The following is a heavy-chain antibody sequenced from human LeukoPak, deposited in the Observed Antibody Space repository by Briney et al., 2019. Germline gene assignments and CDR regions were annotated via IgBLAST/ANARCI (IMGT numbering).Heavy chain of an antibody. J-gene: IGHJ4*02. D-gene: IGHD5-24*01. CDR3: AREGIDGYNPFDF. V-gene: IGHV3-30*03. CDR2: ISQDGSSK. CDR1: GLTLSNYY. Sequence: HPGGSLRLSCAASGLTLSNYYMSWIRQAPGKGLEWVAVISQDGSSKNFADSVKGRFTISRDNSNNTLYLRMNSLRGEDTALYYCAREGIDGYNPFDFWGQGTLVTVSS.